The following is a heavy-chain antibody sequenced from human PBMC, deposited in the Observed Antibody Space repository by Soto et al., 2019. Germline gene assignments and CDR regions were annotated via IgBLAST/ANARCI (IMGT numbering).Heavy chain of an antibody. CDR3: AREGVNSYGYLNFDY. V-gene: IGHV1-2*04. CDR1: GYTFTGYY. J-gene: IGHJ4*02. Sequence: ASVKVSCEASGYTFTGYYMHWVRQAPGQGLEWMGWINPNSGGTNYAQKFQGWVTMSRDTSISTAYMELSRLRSDDTAVYYCAREGVNSYGYLNFDYWGQGTLVTV. CDR2: INPNSGGT. D-gene: IGHD5-18*01.